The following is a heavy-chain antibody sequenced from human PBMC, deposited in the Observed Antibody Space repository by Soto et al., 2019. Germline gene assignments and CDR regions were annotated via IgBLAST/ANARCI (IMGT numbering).Heavy chain of an antibody. V-gene: IGHV3-23*01. CDR2: ISGSGGSA. J-gene: IGHJ4*02. D-gene: IGHD4-17*01. Sequence: EVQLLESGGGLVQPGGSLRLSCAASGFTFTTYDMSWVRQAPGKGLEWVSTISGSGGSAYYANSVKGRFTISIDNSKNTLYLQMSSLRADDTALYYCAKSRQGYGNYDFDYWGQGTLVTVSS. CDR1: GFTFTTYD. CDR3: AKSRQGYGNYDFDY.